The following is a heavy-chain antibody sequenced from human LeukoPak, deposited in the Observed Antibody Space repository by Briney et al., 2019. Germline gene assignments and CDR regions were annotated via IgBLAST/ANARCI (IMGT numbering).Heavy chain of an antibody. J-gene: IGHJ4*02. CDR1: GFTFSSYW. CDR3: AKDWGARGCCGDYFDY. CDR2: IKEDATES. Sequence: PGGSLRLSCAASGFTFSSYWMTWIRQAPGKGLEWVAHIKEDATESRSVDSVKGRFTIYRDNSKNTVSLQMNSPRSEDTAVYYCAKDWGARGCCGDYFDYWGQGSLVTVSS. D-gene: IGHD6-19*01. V-gene: IGHV3-7*01.